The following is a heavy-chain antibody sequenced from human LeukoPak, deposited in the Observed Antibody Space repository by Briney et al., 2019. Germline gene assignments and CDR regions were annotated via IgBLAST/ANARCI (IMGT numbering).Heavy chain of an antibody. D-gene: IGHD6-19*01. J-gene: IGHJ5*02. Sequence: GGSLRLSCAASGFTFSSYSMNWVRQAPGKGLEWVSSISSSSSYIYYADSVKGRFTISRDNAKNSLYLQMNSLRAEDTAVYYCARDRAVAGMFGWFDPWGQGTLVTVSS. V-gene: IGHV3-21*01. CDR3: ARDRAVAGMFGWFDP. CDR2: ISSSSSYI. CDR1: GFTFSSYS.